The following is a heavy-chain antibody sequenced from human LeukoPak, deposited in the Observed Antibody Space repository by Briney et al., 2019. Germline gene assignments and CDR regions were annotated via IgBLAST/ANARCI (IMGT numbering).Heavy chain of an antibody. V-gene: IGHV4-4*09. Sequence: PSETLSLTCTVSGGSISGGYWSWIRQPPGRGLEWIGYVYTSGSTNYNPSLKSRVTISVDASKSQFALKLSSVTAADTAVYYCAKSYFDYSTYYSYYFNLWGQGALVTVSS. J-gene: IGHJ4*02. CDR2: VYTSGST. D-gene: IGHD4-11*01. CDR3: AKSYFDYSTYYSYYFNL. CDR1: GGSISGGY.